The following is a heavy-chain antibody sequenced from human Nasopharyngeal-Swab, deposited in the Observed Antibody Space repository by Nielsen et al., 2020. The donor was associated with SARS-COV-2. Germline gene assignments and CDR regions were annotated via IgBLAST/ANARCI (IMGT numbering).Heavy chain of an antibody. D-gene: IGHD3-22*01. J-gene: IGHJ4*02. CDR2: IYSGGST. V-gene: IGHV3-53*01. Sequence: VRQDAGKGPEWVSVIYSGGSTYSADSMKGRVTISRDNSRNTLYLQMNSLSAEDTAVYYCARGAYDSSGYFWDYWGQGTPVTVSS. CDR3: ARGAYDSSGYFWDY.